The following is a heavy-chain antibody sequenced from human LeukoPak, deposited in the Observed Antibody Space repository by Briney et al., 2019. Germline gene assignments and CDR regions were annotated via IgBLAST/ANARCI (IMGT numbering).Heavy chain of an antibody. V-gene: IGHV1-8*01. Sequence: ASVKVSCKASGYTFTSYDINWVRQATGQGLEWMGWMNPNSGNTGHAQKFQGRVTMTRNTSISTAYMELSSLRSEDTAVYYCARGRYLQLWFLAYWGQGTLVTVSS. J-gene: IGHJ4*02. CDR2: MNPNSGNT. CDR3: ARGRYLQLWFLAY. CDR1: GYTFTSYD. D-gene: IGHD5-18*01.